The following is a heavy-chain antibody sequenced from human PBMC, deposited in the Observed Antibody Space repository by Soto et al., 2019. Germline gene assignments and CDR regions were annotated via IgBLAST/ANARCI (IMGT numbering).Heavy chain of an antibody. V-gene: IGHV4-31*03. Sequence: QVQLQESGPGLVKPSQTLSLTCTVSGGSISSGGYYWSWIRQHPGKGLEWIGYIYYSGSTYYNPSLKRRVTISVDTSKNQFSLKLSSATAADTAVYYCAREAGKRHDYVWESASDIWGQGTMVTVSS. CDR1: GGSISSGGYY. CDR2: IYYSGST. CDR3: AREAGKRHDYVWESASDI. D-gene: IGHD3-16*01. J-gene: IGHJ3*02.